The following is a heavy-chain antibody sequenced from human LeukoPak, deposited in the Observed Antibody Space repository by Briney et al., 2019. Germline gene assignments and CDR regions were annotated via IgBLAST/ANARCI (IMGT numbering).Heavy chain of an antibody. V-gene: IGHV3-53*01. J-gene: IGHJ5*02. D-gene: IGHD2-2*01. CDR2: IYSGGST. Sequence: PGGSLRLSCAASGFTVSSNYMSWVRQAPGKGREGVSVIYSGGSTYYADSVKGRFTISRDNSKNTLYLQMNSLRAEDTAVYYCARALGPYCSSTSCYHWGQGTLVTVSS. CDR1: GFTVSSNY. CDR3: ARALGPYCSSTSCYH.